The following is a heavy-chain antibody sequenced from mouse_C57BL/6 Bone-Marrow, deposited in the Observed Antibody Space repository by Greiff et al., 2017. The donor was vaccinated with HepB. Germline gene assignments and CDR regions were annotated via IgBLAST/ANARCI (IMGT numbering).Heavy chain of an antibody. J-gene: IGHJ2*01. D-gene: IGHD2-4*01. CDR2: IYPRSGNT. Sequence: VKLQQSGAELARPGASVKLSCKASGYTFTSYGISWVKQRTGQGLEWIGEIYPRSGNTYYNEKFKGKATLTADKSSSTAYMELRSLTSEDSAVYFCAREIQLRPYYFDYWGQGTTLTVSS. CDR3: AREIQLRPYYFDY. V-gene: IGHV1-81*01. CDR1: GYTFTSYG.